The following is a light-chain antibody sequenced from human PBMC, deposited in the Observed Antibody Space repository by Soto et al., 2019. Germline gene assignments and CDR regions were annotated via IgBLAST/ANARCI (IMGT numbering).Light chain of an antibody. J-gene: IGLJ2*01. CDR3: QTLGTGIHVV. CDR2: LNSDGSH. V-gene: IGLV4-69*01. CDR1: SGHSSYA. Sequence: QSVLTQSPSASASLGASVKLTCTLSSGHSSYAIAWHQQQPEKGPRYLMKLNSDGSHSKGDGIPDRFSGSSSGAERYLTIASLQSEDEADYYCQTLGTGIHVVFGGGTQLTVL.